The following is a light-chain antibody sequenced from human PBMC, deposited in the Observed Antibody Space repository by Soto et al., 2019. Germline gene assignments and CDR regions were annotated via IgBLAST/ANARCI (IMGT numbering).Light chain of an antibody. CDR3: QQYYTIPFT. J-gene: IGKJ3*01. Sequence: DIVMTQSPDSLAVSLGERATINCKSSQSILYSSNNNEKNNLAWYQQKPGQPPKLLISRASTRESGVPDRFSGSGTGTDFTLTISSLQAEDVAVYYCQQYYTIPFTFGPGTKVDI. V-gene: IGKV4-1*01. CDR1: QSILYSSNNNEKNN. CDR2: RAS.